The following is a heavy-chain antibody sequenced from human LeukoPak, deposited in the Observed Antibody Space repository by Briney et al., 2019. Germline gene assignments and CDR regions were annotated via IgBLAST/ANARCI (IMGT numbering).Heavy chain of an antibody. V-gene: IGHV4-34*01. Sequence: PSETLSLTCGVFGVSINDYYWSWIRQSPGKGLEWIGEISHTEGTRYNPSLESRVTMSVGTSENQLSLKLIFVTAADTAVYYCARVRCGHSGSVCYNHWGLGTLVTVSS. CDR2: ISHTEGT. D-gene: IGHD3-9*01. CDR3: ARVRCGHSGSVCYNH. CDR1: GVSINDYY. J-gene: IGHJ4*02.